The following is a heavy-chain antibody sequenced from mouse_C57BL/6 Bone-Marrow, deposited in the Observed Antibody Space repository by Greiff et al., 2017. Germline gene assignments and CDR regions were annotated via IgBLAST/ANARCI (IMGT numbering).Heavy chain of an antibody. CDR2: IYPRSGNT. Sequence: VQLQQSGAELARPGASVKLSCKASGYTFTSYGISWVKQRTGQGLEWIGEIYPRSGNTYYNEKFKGKATLTADKSSSTAYMELRSLTSEDSAVYFCASIYPVYAMDYWGQGTSVTVSS. V-gene: IGHV1-81*01. CDR1: GYTFTSYG. D-gene: IGHD1-1*01. J-gene: IGHJ4*01. CDR3: ASIYPVYAMDY.